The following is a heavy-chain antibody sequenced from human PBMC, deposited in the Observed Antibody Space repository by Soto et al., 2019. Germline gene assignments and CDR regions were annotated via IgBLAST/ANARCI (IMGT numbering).Heavy chain of an antibody. CDR3: AREGGSGSYAPLFDP. Sequence: SETLSLTCTVSVGSVSSGDYYWSWIRQPPGKGLEWIGYIYYSGSTYYNPSLKSRVTISVDTSKNQFSLKLSSVTAADTAVYYCAREGGSGSYAPLFDPWGQATLVTAYS. J-gene: IGHJ5*02. D-gene: IGHD3-10*01. V-gene: IGHV4-30-4*01. CDR1: VGSVSSGDYY. CDR2: IYYSGST.